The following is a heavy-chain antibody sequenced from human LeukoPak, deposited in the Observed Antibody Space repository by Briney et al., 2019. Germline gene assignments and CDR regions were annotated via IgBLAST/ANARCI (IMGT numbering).Heavy chain of an antibody. CDR2: IIPIFGTA. V-gene: IGHV1-69*01. CDR3: ARVPTSGYMDV. D-gene: IGHD3-10*01. Sequence: VKVSCKASGYTFTSYGISWVRQAPGQGLEWMGGIIPIFGTASYAQKFQGRVTITADESTSTAYMELSSLRSEDTAVYYCARVPTSGYMDVWGKGTTVTVSS. J-gene: IGHJ6*03. CDR1: GYTFTSYG.